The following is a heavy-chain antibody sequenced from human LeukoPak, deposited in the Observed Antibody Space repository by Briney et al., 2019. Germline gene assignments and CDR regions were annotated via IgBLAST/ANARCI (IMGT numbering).Heavy chain of an antibody. Sequence: PSETLSLTCAVYGGSFSGYYWSWTRQPPGKGLEWIGEINHSGSTNYNPSLKSRVTISVDTSKNQFSLKLSSVTAADTAVYYCACISGSYSVDYWGQGTLVTVSS. CDR3: ACISGSYSVDY. D-gene: IGHD1-26*01. CDR1: GGSFSGYY. V-gene: IGHV4-34*01. CDR2: INHSGST. J-gene: IGHJ4*02.